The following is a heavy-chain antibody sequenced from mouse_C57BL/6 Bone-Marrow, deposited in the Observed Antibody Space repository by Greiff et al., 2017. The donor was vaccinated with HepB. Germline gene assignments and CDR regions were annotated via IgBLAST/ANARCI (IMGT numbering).Heavy chain of an antibody. J-gene: IGHJ4*01. CDR2: ISNGGGST. D-gene: IGHD1-1*01. CDR3: ARHFYSISQYYYAMDY. Sequence: EVKLVESGGGLVQPGGSLKLSCAASGFTFSDYYMYWVRQTPEKRLEWVAYISNGGGSTYYPDTVKGRFTISRDNAKNTLYLQMSRLKSEDTAMYYCARHFYSISQYYYAMDYWGQGTSVTVSS. V-gene: IGHV5-12*01. CDR1: GFTFSDYY.